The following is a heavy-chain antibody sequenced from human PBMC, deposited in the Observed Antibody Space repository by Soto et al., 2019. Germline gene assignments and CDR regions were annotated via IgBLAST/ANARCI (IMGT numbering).Heavy chain of an antibody. CDR2: IIPIFGTA. V-gene: IGHV1-69*13. D-gene: IGHD2-2*03. CDR3: ARVGGYCSSTSCPTRIYYYYYYGMAV. CDR1: GGTFSSYA. J-gene: IGHJ6*02. Sequence: SVKVSCKASGGTFSSYAISWVRQAPGQGLEWMGGIIPIFGTANYAQKFQGRVTITADESTSTAYMELSSLRSEDTAVYYCARVGGYCSSTSCPTRIYYYYYYGMAVWGQGTTAPVSS.